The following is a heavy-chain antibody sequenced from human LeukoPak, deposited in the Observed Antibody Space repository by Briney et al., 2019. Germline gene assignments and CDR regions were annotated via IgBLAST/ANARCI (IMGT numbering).Heavy chain of an antibody. CDR1: GFTFSSYA. D-gene: IGHD3-9*01. V-gene: IGHV3-23*01. J-gene: IGHJ4*02. CDR3: AKASRILGPGILRYFDWLLPFDY. Sequence: GGSLRLSCAASGFTFSSYAMSWVRQAPGKGLEWVSAISGSGGSTYYADSVKGRFTISRDNSKNTLYLHMNSLRAEDTAVYYCAKASRILGPGILRYFDWLLPFDYWGQGTLVTVSS. CDR2: ISGSGGST.